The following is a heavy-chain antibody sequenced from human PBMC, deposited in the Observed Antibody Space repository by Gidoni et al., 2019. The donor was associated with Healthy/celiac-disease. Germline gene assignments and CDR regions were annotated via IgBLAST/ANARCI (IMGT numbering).Heavy chain of an antibody. J-gene: IGHJ6*03. CDR2: IYYSGST. V-gene: IGHV4-59*01. D-gene: IGHD3-10*01. CDR3: ARGGYYYYMDV. CDR1: GGSISSYY. Sequence: QVQLQEAGPGLVKPSETLSLTCTVSGGSISSYYWRWIRQPPGKGLEWIGYIYYSGSTNYNPSLKSRVTISVDTSKNQFSLKLSSVTAADTAVYYCARGGYYYYMDVWGKGTTVTVSS.